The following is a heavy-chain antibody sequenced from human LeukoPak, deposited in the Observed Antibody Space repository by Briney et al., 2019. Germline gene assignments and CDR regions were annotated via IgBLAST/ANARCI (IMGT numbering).Heavy chain of an antibody. CDR2: ISSSGTTI. CDR1: GFTFSGYE. D-gene: IGHD1-1*01. V-gene: IGHV3-48*03. J-gene: IGHJ3*02. CDR3: VREAAALDDAFDI. Sequence: GGSLRLSCAASGFTFSGYEMNWVRQAPGKGLEWVSYISSSGTTIYSADSVKGRSTISRDNAKNSLYLQMSSLRAEDTAVYYCVREAAALDDAFDIWGQGTMVTVSS.